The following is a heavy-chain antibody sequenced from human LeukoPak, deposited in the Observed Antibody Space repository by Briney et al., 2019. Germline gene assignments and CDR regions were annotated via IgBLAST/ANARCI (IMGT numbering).Heavy chain of an antibody. Sequence: AGGPLRLSCAASGFTFSSYSMNWVRQAPGKGLEWVSSISSSSSYIYYADSVKGRFTISRDNAKNSLYLQMNSLRAEDTAVYYCARRRTEDYDILTGSDAFDIWGQGTMVTVSS. CDR1: GFTFSSYS. J-gene: IGHJ3*02. D-gene: IGHD3-9*01. CDR2: ISSSSSYI. V-gene: IGHV3-21*01. CDR3: ARRRTEDYDILTGSDAFDI.